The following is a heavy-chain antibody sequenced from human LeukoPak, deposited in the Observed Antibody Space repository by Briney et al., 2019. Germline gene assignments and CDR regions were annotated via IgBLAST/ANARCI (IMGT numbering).Heavy chain of an antibody. CDR3: ASLALVPSIAAAPDNWFDA. CDR1: GGSFRGYY. CDR2: INHSGST. D-gene: IGHD6-6*01. J-gene: IGHJ5*02. V-gene: IGHV4-34*01. Sequence: SETLSLTCAVYGGSFRGYYWSCIPHPPGKGRECSGEINHSGSTNYNPSLKSRVTISVDTSKNQFSLKLSTVTAADAAVYYCASLALVPSIAAAPDNWFDAGGQGTLVTVSS.